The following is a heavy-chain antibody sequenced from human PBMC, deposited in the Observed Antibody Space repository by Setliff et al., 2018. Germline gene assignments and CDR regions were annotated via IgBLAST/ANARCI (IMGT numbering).Heavy chain of an antibody. CDR1: GGSINSGVYY. CDR2: IYTTWST. J-gene: IGHJ1*01. V-gene: IGHV4-61*08. D-gene: IGHD1-1*01. CDR3: VREGYSEYFQD. Sequence: SETLSLTCTVSGGSINSGVYYWGWIRQPPGRGLEWIGRIYTTWSTNYNPSLKSRVAISLDTSKSQLSLTLSSVTAADTAVYYCVREGYSEYFQDWGRGTLVTVSS.